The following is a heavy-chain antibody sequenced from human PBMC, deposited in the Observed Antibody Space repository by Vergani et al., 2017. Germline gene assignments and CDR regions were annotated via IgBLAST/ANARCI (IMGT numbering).Heavy chain of an antibody. J-gene: IGHJ4*02. CDR3: AKHFRGWGIDY. V-gene: IGHV3-30*02. CDR2: IQFDGSNQ. D-gene: IGHD3-16*01. CDR1: GFTLSNYD. Sequence: QVQLVESGGGVVQRGGSLRLSCATSGFTLSNYDMQWIRLGPGKGLELVAFIQFDGSNQYYANSVKGRFTLSRDFSKNTLYLQMNSLRTDDTATYYCAKHFRGWGIDYWGQGTQVIVSS.